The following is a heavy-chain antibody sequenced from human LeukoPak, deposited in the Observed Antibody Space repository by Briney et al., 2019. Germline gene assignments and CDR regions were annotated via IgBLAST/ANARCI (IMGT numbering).Heavy chain of an antibody. CDR3: AKSGERSYDFWSGYYYYYYYMDV. CDR1: GFIFSTYD. V-gene: IGHV3-9*01. J-gene: IGHJ6*03. CDR2: ISWNSGSI. D-gene: IGHD3-3*01. Sequence: GGSLRLSCAASGFIFSTYDMNWVRQAPGKGLEWVSGISWNSGSIGYADSVKGRFTISRDNAKNSLYLQMNSLRAEDTALYYCAKSGERSYDFWSGYYYYYYYMDVWGKGTTVTVSS.